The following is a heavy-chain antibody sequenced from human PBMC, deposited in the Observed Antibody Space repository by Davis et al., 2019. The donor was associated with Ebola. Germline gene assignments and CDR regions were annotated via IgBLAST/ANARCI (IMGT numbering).Heavy chain of an antibody. Sequence: GGSLRLSCAASGFVFRNYVMSWVRQAPGKGLEWVSTLGTSADTYYADSVKGRFTISRDNSKNTLYLQMNGLRVEDTALYYCARVSRKISTGWYRFDAFDIWGQGTLVTVSS. J-gene: IGHJ3*02. V-gene: IGHV3-23*01. D-gene: IGHD6-19*01. CDR1: GFVFRNYV. CDR3: ARVSRKISTGWYRFDAFDI. CDR2: LGTSADT.